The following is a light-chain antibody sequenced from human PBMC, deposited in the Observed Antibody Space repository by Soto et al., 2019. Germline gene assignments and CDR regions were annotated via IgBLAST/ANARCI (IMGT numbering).Light chain of an antibody. V-gene: IGKV1-39*01. CDR3: QQSYSTPRT. Sequence: DIQRTQPPSSLSASVGERVTITCQASHDISNYLHWYQQKPGKAPKLLIYAASSLQSGVPSRFSGSGSGTDFTLTISSLQPEDFAIYYCQQSYSTPRTFGQGTKVDIK. J-gene: IGKJ1*01. CDR1: HDISNY. CDR2: AAS.